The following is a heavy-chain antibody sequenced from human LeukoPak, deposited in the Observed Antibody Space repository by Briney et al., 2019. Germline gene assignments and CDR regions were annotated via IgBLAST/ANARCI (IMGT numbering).Heavy chain of an antibody. CDR1: GFTFSNYW. CDR3: ARDRRTWQLVLFDY. CDR2: IEQDGSEK. Sequence: GGSLRLPCAASGFTFSNYWMTWVRQAPGKGLEWVANIEQDGSEKYYVDSVKGRFTISRDNAKNSLYLQMNSLRAEDTAVYYCARDRRTWQLVLFDYWGQGTLVTVSS. D-gene: IGHD6-6*01. V-gene: IGHV3-7*01. J-gene: IGHJ4*02.